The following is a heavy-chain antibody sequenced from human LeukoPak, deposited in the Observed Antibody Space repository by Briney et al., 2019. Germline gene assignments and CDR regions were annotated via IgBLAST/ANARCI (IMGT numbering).Heavy chain of an antibody. V-gene: IGHV3-23*01. CDR2: VSSVGVSA. CDR1: GFTFSNVA. CDR3: AKPFGFLEWLYGGYFDS. J-gene: IGHJ4*02. Sequence: VRSLRLSCAASGFTFSNVAMSWVRQGRGQGLGWVSAVSSVGVSAYYTESLKGRFTIPRDNSKNTVYLQMHSLTVDDAAVYYCAKPFGFLEWLYGGYFDSWGQGTLVTVSS. D-gene: IGHD3-3*01.